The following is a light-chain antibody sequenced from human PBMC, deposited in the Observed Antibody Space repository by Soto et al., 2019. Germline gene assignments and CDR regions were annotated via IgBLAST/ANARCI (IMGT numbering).Light chain of an antibody. V-gene: IGLV1-44*01. CDR1: SSNIGSNT. Sequence: QSVLTQPPSASGTPGQRVTISCSGGSSNIGSNTVNWYQQLPGTAPKLLIYSNKQRPSGVPDRFSGSKSGTSASLAISGLQSEDEADYHCAAWDDSLNGVVFGGGTQLTVL. CDR2: SNK. J-gene: IGLJ2*01. CDR3: AAWDDSLNGVV.